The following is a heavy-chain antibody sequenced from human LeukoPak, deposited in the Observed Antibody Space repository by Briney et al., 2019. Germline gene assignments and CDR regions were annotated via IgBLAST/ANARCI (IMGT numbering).Heavy chain of an antibody. V-gene: IGHV1-69*05. J-gene: IGHJ4*02. Sequence: SVKVSCKASGGTFSSYAISWVRQAPGQGLEWMGGIIPIFGTANYAQKFQGRVTITTDESTSAAYMELSSLRSEDTAVYYCASPYYYGSGSWGLDYWGQGTLVTVSS. CDR3: ASPYYYGSGSWGLDY. CDR1: GGTFSSYA. CDR2: IIPIFGTA. D-gene: IGHD3-10*01.